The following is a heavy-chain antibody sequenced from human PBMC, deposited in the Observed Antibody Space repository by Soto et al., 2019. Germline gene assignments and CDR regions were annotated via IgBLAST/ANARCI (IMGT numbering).Heavy chain of an antibody. CDR2: ISGSGGST. V-gene: IGHV3-23*01. CDR3: AKDRRDETTVTTFDY. D-gene: IGHD4-4*01. J-gene: IGHJ4*02. CDR1: GFTFSSYA. Sequence: EVQLLESGGGLVQPGGSLRLSCAASGFTFSSYAMSWVRQAPGKGLGWVSAISGSGGSTYYADSVKGRFTISRDNSKNTLYLQMNSLRAEDTAVYYCAKDRRDETTVTTFDYWGQGTLVTVSS.